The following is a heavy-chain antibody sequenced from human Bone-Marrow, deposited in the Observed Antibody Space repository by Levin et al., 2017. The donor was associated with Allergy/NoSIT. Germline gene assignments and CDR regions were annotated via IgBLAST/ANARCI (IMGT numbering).Heavy chain of an antibody. CDR2: INPNSGDT. CDR3: ASGDGYSGSCYGPDWFDP. D-gene: IGHD2-15*01. Sequence: RASVKVSCKTSGYTFTSYNVYWVRQAPGQGLEWMGYINPNSGDTGYAQKFQGRVTLTRNSSINTAYMELSGLRSEDTAMYYCASGDGYSGSCYGPDWFDPWGQGTQVTVSS. J-gene: IGHJ5*02. V-gene: IGHV1-8*01. CDR1: GYTFTSYN.